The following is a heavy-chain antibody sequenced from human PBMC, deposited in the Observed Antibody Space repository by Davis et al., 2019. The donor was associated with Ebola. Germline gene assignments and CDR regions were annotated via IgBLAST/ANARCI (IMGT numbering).Heavy chain of an antibody. J-gene: IGHJ4*02. D-gene: IGHD5-18*01. CDR1: GGSFSGYY. CDR3: ARGRRYSYGPPRY. V-gene: IGHV4-34*01. Sequence: SETLSLTCAVYGGSFSGYYWSWIRQPPGKGLEWNGEINHSGSTNYNPSLKSRVTISVDTSKNQFSLKLSSVTAADTAVYYCARGRRYSYGPPRYWGQGTLVTVSS. CDR2: INHSGST.